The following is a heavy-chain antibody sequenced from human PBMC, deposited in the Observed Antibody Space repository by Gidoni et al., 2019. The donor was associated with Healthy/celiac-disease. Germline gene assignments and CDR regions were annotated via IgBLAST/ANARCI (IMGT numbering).Heavy chain of an antibody. V-gene: IGHV3-23*01. Sequence: EWVSAIGGSGGSTYYADSVKCRFTISRDNSKNTLYLQMNSLRAEDTAVYYCAKEQRISQSSSWYGLSYYYYYGMDVWGQGTTVTVSS. D-gene: IGHD6-13*01. CDR3: AKEQRISQSSSWYGLSYYYYYGMDV. J-gene: IGHJ6*02. CDR2: IGGSGGST.